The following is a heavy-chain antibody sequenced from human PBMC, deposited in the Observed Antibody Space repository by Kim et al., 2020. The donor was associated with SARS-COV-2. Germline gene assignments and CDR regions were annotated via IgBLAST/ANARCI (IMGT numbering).Heavy chain of an antibody. CDR3: AKTPIAARRYYYYGMDV. J-gene: IGHJ6*01. CDR1: GFTFSSYG. D-gene: IGHD6-6*01. CDR2: ISYDGSNK. Sequence: GGSLRLSCAASGFTFSSYGMHWVRQAPGKGLEWVAVISYDGSNKYYADSVKGRFTISRDNSKNTLYLQMNSLRAEDTSVYYCAKTPIAARRYYYYGMDV. V-gene: IGHV3-30*18.